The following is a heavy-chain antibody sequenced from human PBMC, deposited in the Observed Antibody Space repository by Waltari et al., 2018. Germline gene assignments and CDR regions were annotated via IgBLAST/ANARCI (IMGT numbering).Heavy chain of an antibody. D-gene: IGHD3-9*01. Sequence: QVRLQQWGAGLLKPSETLSLTGSVYGGSCSGYYWSWVRQPPGKGLEWIGEINHSGSTNYNPSLKSRITISVDTSKNQFSLKLSSVTAADTAVYYCARGGIEAYYDILTGLPGYFYMDVWGKGTTVTVSS. V-gene: IGHV4-34*01. CDR2: INHSGST. CDR1: GGSCSGYY. CDR3: ARGGIEAYYDILTGLPGYFYMDV. J-gene: IGHJ6*03.